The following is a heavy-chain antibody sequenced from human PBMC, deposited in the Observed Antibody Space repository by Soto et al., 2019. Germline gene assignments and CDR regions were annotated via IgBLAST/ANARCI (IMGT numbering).Heavy chain of an antibody. CDR3: AKDRCSTSCPSDY. D-gene: IGHD2-2*01. CDR2: ISGSGGST. J-gene: IGHJ4*02. V-gene: IGHV3-23*01. Sequence: EVQLLESGGGLVQPGGSLRLSCAASGFTFSSYAMSWVRQAPGKGLEWVSAISGSGGSTYYADSVKGRFTISRDTSKNTLYLQMNSLRAEDTAVYYCAKDRCSTSCPSDYWGQGTLVTVSS. CDR1: GFTFSSYA.